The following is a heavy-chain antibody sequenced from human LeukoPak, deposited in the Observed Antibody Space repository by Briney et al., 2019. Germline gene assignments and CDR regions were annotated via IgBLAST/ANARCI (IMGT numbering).Heavy chain of an antibody. J-gene: IGHJ4*02. Sequence: GGSLRLSCAASGFTFSSYGIHWVRQAPGKGLEWVTFIRYDGSNKYYADSVKGRFTISRDNSKNTVYLQMNSLRGEDTAVYYCAKDLSAGYYIAYWGQGTLVTVSS. D-gene: IGHD3-9*01. CDR1: GFTFSSYG. CDR2: IRYDGSNK. CDR3: AKDLSAGYYIAY. V-gene: IGHV3-30*02.